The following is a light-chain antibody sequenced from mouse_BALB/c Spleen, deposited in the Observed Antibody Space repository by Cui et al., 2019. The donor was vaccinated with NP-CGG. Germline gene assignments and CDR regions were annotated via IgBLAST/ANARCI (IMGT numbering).Light chain of an antibody. CDR2: GTN. CDR3: ALWYSNHWV. CDR1: TGAVTTINY. V-gene: IGLV1*01. J-gene: IGLJ1*01. Sequence: QAFVVQESALTTSPGQTVTLTCRSSTGAVTTINYANWVQEKPDHLFTGLIGGTNNRAPGVPARFSGSLIGDKAALTITGAQTEDEAIYFCALWYSNHWVFGGGTKLTVL.